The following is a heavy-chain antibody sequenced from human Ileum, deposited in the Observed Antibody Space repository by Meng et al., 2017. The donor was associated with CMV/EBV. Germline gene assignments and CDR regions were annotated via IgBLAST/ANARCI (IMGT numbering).Heavy chain of an antibody. CDR1: GFNFNNYW. J-gene: IGHJ4*02. CDR3: GRERWGLGDY. Sequence: LSLTCAASGFNFNNYWMLWVRQAPGKGLMWVSRVKSDGSGITYEDSVKGRFTISRDNAKNTLYLQMNSLRVDDTAVYICGRERWGLGDYWGQGTVVTVSS. V-gene: IGHV3-74*01. D-gene: IGHD2-21*02. CDR2: VKSDGSGI.